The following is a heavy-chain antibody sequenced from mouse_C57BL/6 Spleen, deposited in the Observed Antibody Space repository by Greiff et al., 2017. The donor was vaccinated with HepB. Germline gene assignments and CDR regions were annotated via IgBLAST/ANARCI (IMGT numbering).Heavy chain of an antibody. CDR3: TRGEYYGSISWFAY. D-gene: IGHD1-1*01. V-gene: IGHV5-9-1*02. Sequence: EVQLVESGEGLVKPGGSLKLSCAASGFTFSSYAMSWVRQTPEKRLEWVAYISSGGDYIYYADTVKGRFTISRDNARNTLYLQMSSLKSEDTAMYYCTRGEYYGSISWFAYWGQGTLVTVSA. CDR1: GFTFSSYA. CDR2: ISSGGDYI. J-gene: IGHJ3*01.